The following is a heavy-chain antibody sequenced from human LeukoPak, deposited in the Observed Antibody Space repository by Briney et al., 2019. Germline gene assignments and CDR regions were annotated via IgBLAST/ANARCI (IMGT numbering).Heavy chain of an antibody. D-gene: IGHD1-1*01. CDR2: ISTEGTTT. V-gene: IGHV3-74*01. Sequence: GGSLRLSCAASGFSFSSYWMHWVRQTPEKGLAWVSRISTEGTTTNHADSVKGRFTISRDDAKNTLCLQMNSLRPEDTALYYCARGGLEPFDIWGQGTMVTVSS. CDR3: ARGGLEPFDI. CDR1: GFSFSSYW. J-gene: IGHJ3*02.